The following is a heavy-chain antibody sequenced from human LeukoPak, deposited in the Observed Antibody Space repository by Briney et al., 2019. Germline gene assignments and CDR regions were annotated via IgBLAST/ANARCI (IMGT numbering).Heavy chain of an antibody. Sequence: SETLSLTCIVSGDSISSSNEFWGWIRQPPGKGLEWVGEINHSGSTNYNPSLKSRVTISVDTSKNQFSLKLSSVTAADTAVYYCARGLGNLNDSSGFHYYFDYWGQGTLVTVSS. J-gene: IGHJ4*02. CDR1: GDSISSSNEF. CDR2: INHSGST. CDR3: ARGLGNLNDSSGFHYYFDY. V-gene: IGHV4-39*07. D-gene: IGHD3-22*01.